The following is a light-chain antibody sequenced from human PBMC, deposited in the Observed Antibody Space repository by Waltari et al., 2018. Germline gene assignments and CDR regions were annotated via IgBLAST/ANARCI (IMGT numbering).Light chain of an antibody. CDR2: WAS. V-gene: IGKV4-1*01. CDR3: QQYYGRRT. CDR1: QSLLYNSNDKNY. Sequence: DIVMTPSPDSLAVSLGERVTINRNSSQSLLYNSNDKNYVAWDQQKPGQPPKLLFYWASTRHSRVPDRFTGSGSATDFTLTICSLQSEDLAVYYCQQYYGRRTFGQGTRVESK. J-gene: IGKJ1*01.